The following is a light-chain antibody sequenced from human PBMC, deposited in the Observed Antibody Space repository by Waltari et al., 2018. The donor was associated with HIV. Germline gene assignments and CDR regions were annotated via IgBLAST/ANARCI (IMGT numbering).Light chain of an antibody. CDR1: KLGDRF. J-gene: IGLJ2*01. CDR3: QAWDTNTVV. Sequence: SYDLTQPPSVSVAPGQTATNTCSGNKLGDRFAQWFHQKPGLSPILLIFEDTKRPSGIPERFSASTSANTSTLAISGAQPVDEGDYYCQAWDTNTVVFGGGTKLTVL. CDR2: EDT. V-gene: IGLV3-1*01.